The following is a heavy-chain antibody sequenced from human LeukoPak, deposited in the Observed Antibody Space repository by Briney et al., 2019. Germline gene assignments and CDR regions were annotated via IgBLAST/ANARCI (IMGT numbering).Heavy chain of an antibody. CDR2: ISGSGGST. D-gene: IGHD3-22*01. J-gene: IGHJ4*02. CDR1: GFTFSSYA. Sequence: GGSLRLSCAASGFTFSSYAMSWVRQAPGKGLEWVSAISGSGGSTYYADSVKGRFTISRDNSKNTLYLQMKSLRAEDTAVYYCAKEGPYSSYYYDSSGYPYFDYWGQGTLVTVSS. CDR3: AKEGPYSSYYYDSSGYPYFDY. V-gene: IGHV3-23*01.